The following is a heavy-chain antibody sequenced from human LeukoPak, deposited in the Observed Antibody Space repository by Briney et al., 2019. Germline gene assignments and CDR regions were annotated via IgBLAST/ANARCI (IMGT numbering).Heavy chain of an antibody. CDR2: INPNSGGT. CDR1: GYTFTGYY. CDR3: ARVGATGTPSPFDY. J-gene: IGHJ4*02. V-gene: IGHV1-2*02. D-gene: IGHD1-1*01. Sequence: ASVKVSCKASGYTFTGYYMHWVRQAPGQGLEWMGWINPNSGGTNYAQKFQGRVTMTRDTSISTAYMELSRLRSDDTALYYCARVGATGTPSPFDYGGRGPLVTFSS.